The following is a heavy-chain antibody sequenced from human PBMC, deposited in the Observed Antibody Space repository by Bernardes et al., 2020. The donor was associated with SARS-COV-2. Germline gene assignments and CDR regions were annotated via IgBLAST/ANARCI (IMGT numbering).Heavy chain of an antibody. Sequence: SETLSLTCGVYDGSFSGYYWSWIRQPPGKGLEWIGENNHRGSTNYNPSLKSRVIISVDPSKNQFSLKLNSVTAADTAVYYCARGSAAVVSHFMLLFANWYFDLWGRGTLVTVSS. D-gene: IGHD2-15*01. CDR2: NNHRGST. V-gene: IGHV4-34*01. J-gene: IGHJ2*01. CDR3: ARGSAAVVSHFMLLFANWYFDL. CDR1: DGSFSGYY.